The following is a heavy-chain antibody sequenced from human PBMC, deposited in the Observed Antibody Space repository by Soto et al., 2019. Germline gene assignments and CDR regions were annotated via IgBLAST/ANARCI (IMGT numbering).Heavy chain of an antibody. Sequence: QVQLQESGPGLVKPSETLSLTYTVSGGSISSYYWSWIRQPPGKGPAWIGYIYYSGSTNYNPSLKSRVTISVDTSKNQFSLKLSSVTAADTAVYYCARAGYYYGSGSSFDYWGQGTLVTVSS. CDR3: ARAGYYYGSGSSFDY. CDR1: GGSISSYY. J-gene: IGHJ4*02. V-gene: IGHV4-59*08. CDR2: IYYSGST. D-gene: IGHD3-10*01.